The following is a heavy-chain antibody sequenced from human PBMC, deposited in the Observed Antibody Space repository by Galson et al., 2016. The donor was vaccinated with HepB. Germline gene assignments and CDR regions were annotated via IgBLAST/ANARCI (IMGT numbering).Heavy chain of an antibody. D-gene: IGHD6-6*01. CDR1: GYSFTSYW. V-gene: IGHV5-51*01. J-gene: IGHJ4*02. CDR2: ISPGDSDS. CDR3: ARRMRYSSSAFDY. Sequence: QSGAEVKKPGESLEISCKGSGYSFTSYWIGWVRQMPGKGLEWMGIISPGDSDSRSSPSFQGQVTFSAVKSISTAFLQWSSLKASDTAMYYCARRMRYSSSAFDYWGQGTLVTVSS.